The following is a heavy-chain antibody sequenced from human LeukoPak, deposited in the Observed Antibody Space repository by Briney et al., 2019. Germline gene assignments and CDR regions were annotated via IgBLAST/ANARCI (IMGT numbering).Heavy chain of an antibody. CDR3: ARGQRLILECMDV. CDR1: GYTFTSYG. Sequence: ASVKVSCTASGYTFTSYGISWVRQAPGQGLERMGWISAYNGNTNYAQTLQGRVTMTTDTSTSTAYMEPRSLRSDDTAVYYCARGQRLILECMDVWGKGTTVTVSS. V-gene: IGHV1-18*01. J-gene: IGHJ6*03. D-gene: IGHD3-3*01. CDR2: ISAYNGNT.